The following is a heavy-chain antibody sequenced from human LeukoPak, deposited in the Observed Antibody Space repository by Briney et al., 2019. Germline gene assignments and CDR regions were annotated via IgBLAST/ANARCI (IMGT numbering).Heavy chain of an antibody. CDR3: ARGLREYDFWSGYQYYYYGMDD. CDR2: IIPIFGTA. Sequence: SVKVSCKASGYTFTTHDINWVRQAPGQGLEWMGGIIPIFGTANYAQKFQGRVTITADESTSTAYMELSSLRSEDTAVYYCARGLREYDFWSGYQYYYYGMDDWGQGTTVTVSS. CDR1: GYTFTTHD. V-gene: IGHV1-69*13. J-gene: IGHJ6*02. D-gene: IGHD3-3*01.